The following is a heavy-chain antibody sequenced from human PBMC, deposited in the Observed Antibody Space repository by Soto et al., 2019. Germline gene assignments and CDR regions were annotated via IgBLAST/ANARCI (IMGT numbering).Heavy chain of an antibody. CDR1: GGSISSGDYY. J-gene: IGHJ4*02. CDR3: ARDPGPYDSSGYYYREVGY. CDR2: IYYSGST. D-gene: IGHD3-22*01. Sequence: SETLSLTCTVSGGSISSGDYYWSWIRQPPGKGLEWIGYIYYSGSTYCNPSLKSRVTISVDTSKNQFSLKLSSVTAADTAVYYCARDPGPYDSSGYYYREVGYWGQGTLVTVSS. V-gene: IGHV4-30-4*01.